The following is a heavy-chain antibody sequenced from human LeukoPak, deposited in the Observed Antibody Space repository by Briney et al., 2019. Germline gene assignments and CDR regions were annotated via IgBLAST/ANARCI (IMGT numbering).Heavy chain of an antibody. Sequence: SETLSLTCTVSGGSISTYYWSWIRQPPGKGVEWSGYIYYSGRTKYTPSLKSRVTISLDTSKNQFSLNLSSVTAADTAVYYCARGRSRDGYNYDYWGQGTLVTVSS. D-gene: IGHD5-24*01. J-gene: IGHJ4*02. V-gene: IGHV4-59*01. CDR1: GGSISTYY. CDR2: IYYSGRT. CDR3: ARGRSRDGYNYDY.